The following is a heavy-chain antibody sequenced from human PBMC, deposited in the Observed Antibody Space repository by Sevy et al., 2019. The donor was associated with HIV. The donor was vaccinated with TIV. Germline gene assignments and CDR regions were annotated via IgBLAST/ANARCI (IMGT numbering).Heavy chain of an antibody. J-gene: IGHJ4*02. D-gene: IGHD4-4*01. CDR1: GFTFSSYA. Sequence: GGSLRLSCAASGFTFSSYAMSWVRQAPGKGLEWVSAISGSGGSTYYADSVKGRFTISRDNSKNTLYLQMNSLRAEDTAVYYCAKEPPGSSKGQNYFDYWGQGTLVTVSS. CDR3: AKEPPGSSKGQNYFDY. CDR2: ISGSGGST. V-gene: IGHV3-23*01.